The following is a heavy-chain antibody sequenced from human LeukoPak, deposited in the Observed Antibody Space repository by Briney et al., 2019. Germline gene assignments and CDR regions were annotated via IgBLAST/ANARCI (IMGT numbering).Heavy chain of an antibody. Sequence: GESLKISCKGSGYSFTSYWIGWVRQMPGKGLEWMGIIYPGDSDTRYSPSFQGQVTISADKSISTAYLQWSSLKASDTAMYYCASSGWYSSRPLGFDYWGQGTLVTVSS. CDR1: GYSFTSYW. V-gene: IGHV5-51*01. D-gene: IGHD6-19*01. CDR2: IYPGDSDT. CDR3: ASSGWYSSRPLGFDY. J-gene: IGHJ4*02.